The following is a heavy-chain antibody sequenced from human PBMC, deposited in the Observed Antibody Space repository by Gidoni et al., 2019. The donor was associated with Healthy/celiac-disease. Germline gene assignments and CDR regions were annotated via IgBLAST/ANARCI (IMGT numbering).Heavy chain of an antibody. J-gene: IGHJ4*02. CDR2: IWYDGSNK. D-gene: IGHD6-13*01. CDR3: ARSAGIAAAGTGDYFDY. V-gene: IGHV3-33*01. Sequence: QVQLVESGGGVVQPGRSLRLSCAASGFTFSSYGMHWVRQAPGKGLEWVAVIWYDGSNKYYADSVKGRFTISRDNFKNTLYLQMNSLRAEDTAVYYCARSAGIAAAGTGDYFDYWGQGTLVTVSS. CDR1: GFTFSSYG.